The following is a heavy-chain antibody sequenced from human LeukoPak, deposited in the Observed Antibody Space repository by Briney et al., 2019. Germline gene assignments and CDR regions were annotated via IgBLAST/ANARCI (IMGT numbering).Heavy chain of an antibody. CDR1: GYSFTSYW. Sequence: GESLKISCKGSGYSFTSYWITWVRQLPGKGLEWMGRIDPSDSYTNYSPSFQGHVTISVDKSISTAYLQWSSLKASDTAMYYCARRDRYSWYSFDYWGQGTLVTVSS. D-gene: IGHD6-13*01. CDR2: IDPSDSYT. J-gene: IGHJ4*02. CDR3: ARRDRYSWYSFDY. V-gene: IGHV5-10-1*01.